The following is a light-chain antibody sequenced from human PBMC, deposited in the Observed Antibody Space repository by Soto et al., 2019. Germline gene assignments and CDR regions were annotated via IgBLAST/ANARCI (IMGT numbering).Light chain of an antibody. CDR2: GAS. CDR3: QQYLAYPYS. CDR1: QSVSSNY. J-gene: IGKJ2*01. V-gene: IGKV3-20*01. Sequence: EIVLTQSPCTLSLSPGERATLSCRASQSVSSNYLAWYQQKPGQAPRLLIYGASSRATGIPDRFSGSGSGTEFTLTISSLQPDDFATYYCQQYLAYPYSFGQGTKVDIK.